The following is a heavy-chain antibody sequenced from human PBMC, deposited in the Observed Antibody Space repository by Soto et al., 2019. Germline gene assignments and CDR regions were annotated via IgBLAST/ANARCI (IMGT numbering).Heavy chain of an antibody. Sequence: QVQLVQSGAEVKKPGSSVKVSCKASGGTFSSYAISWVRQAPGQGLEWMGGIIPIFGTANYAQKVQGRVTITADESTSTAYMELSSLRSEDTAVYYCASRPLSGYSYGPDYDYGMDVWGQGTTVTVSS. D-gene: IGHD5-18*01. CDR1: GGTFSSYA. J-gene: IGHJ6*02. CDR2: IIPIFGTA. V-gene: IGHV1-69*12. CDR3: ASRPLSGYSYGPDYDYGMDV.